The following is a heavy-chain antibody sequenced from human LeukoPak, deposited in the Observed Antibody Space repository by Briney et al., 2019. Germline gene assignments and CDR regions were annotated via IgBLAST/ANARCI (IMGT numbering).Heavy chain of an antibody. CDR2: IYYSGST. V-gene: IGHV4-59*01. D-gene: IGHD5-18*01. J-gene: IGHJ4*02. CDR3: ARGGYSYKFDY. CDR1: GGSISSYY. Sequence: PSEILSLTCTVSGGSISSYYWSWIRQPPGKGLEWIGYIYYSGSTNYNPSLKSRVTISVDTSKNQFSLKLSSVTAADTAVYYCARGGYSYKFDYWGQGTLVTVSS.